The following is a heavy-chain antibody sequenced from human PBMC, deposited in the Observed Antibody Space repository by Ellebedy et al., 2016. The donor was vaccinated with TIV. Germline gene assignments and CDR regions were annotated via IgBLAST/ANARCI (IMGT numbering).Heavy chain of an antibody. CDR2: MNTLGTIT. CDR1: GLTFSNYG. V-gene: IGHV3-74*01. CDR3: ARGQDYGMNV. J-gene: IGHJ6*02. Sequence: GGSLRLXCAASGLTFSNYGMHWVRQAPGKGLVWVSFMNTLGTITTYADSVKGRFTFSRDNAKNTLYLQLNSLRAEDTAVYYCARGQDYGMNVWGRGTPVTVSS.